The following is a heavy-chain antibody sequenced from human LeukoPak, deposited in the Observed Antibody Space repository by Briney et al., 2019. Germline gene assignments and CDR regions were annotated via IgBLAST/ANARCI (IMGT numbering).Heavy chain of an antibody. J-gene: IGHJ5*02. Sequence: SETLSLTRAVYGGSFSGYYWSWVRQPPGKGLEWLGEINHSGSTNYNPSLKSRVTISVDTSKNQFSLKLSSVTATDTAVYYCAREANVVVAAKRHWFDPWGQGTLVTVSS. D-gene: IGHD2-15*01. CDR2: INHSGST. CDR1: GGSFSGYY. CDR3: AREANVVVAAKRHWFDP. V-gene: IGHV4-34*01.